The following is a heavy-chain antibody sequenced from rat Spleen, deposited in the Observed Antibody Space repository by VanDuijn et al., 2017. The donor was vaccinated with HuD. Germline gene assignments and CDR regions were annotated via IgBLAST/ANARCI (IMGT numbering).Heavy chain of an antibody. J-gene: IGHJ2*01. V-gene: IGHV5S23*01. D-gene: IGHD4-2*01. CDR1: GFTFSSFA. CDR2: ITSGGSNT. CDR3: TREDWSFDN. Sequence: EVQLVESGGGLVQPGRSLKLSCAASGFTFSSFAMAWVRQAPKKGLEWVATITSGGSNTYYPDSVKGRFTISRDNAKSTLYLQMDSLRSEDTATYYCTREDWSFDNWGQGVMVTVSS.